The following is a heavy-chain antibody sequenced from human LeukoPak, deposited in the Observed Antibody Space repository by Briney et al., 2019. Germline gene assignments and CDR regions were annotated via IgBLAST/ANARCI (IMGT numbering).Heavy chain of an antibody. J-gene: IGHJ4*02. Sequence: PGGSLRLSCAASGFTFSDYWISWIRQAPGKGLEWVANIKGDGSDKYYVDSVKGRFTISGDNAKNSLYLQMNSLRAEDTAVYYCARDMEFWSGSDYWGQGTLVTVSS. CDR1: GFTFSDYW. CDR2: IKGDGSDK. V-gene: IGHV3-7*01. D-gene: IGHD3-3*01. CDR3: ARDMEFWSGSDY.